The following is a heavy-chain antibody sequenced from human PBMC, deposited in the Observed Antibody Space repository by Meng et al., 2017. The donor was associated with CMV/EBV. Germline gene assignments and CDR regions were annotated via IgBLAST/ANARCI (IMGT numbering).Heavy chain of an antibody. V-gene: IGHV1-2*02. D-gene: IGHD3-9*01. CDR3: ARVSYGILTGYCPRFDY. CDR2: INPNSGGT. CDR1: GYTFTGYY. J-gene: IGHJ4*02. Sequence: ASVKVSCKASGYTFTGYYMHWVRQAPGQGLAWMGWINPNSGGTNYAQKFQGRVTMTRDTSISTAYMELSRLRSDDTAVYYCARVSYGILTGYCPRFDYWGQGTLVTVSS.